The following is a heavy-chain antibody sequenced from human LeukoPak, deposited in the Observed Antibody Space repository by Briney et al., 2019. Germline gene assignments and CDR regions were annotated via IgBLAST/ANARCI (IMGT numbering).Heavy chain of an antibody. J-gene: IGHJ4*02. CDR2: INPSGGST. CDR3: ARVSLAYCTTATCHQGGGHYDH. CDR1: GYSFTSYY. D-gene: IGHD2-8*01. Sequence: ASVNVSCKASGYSFTSYYMHWVRQAPGQGLEWMGMINPSGGSTNYAHQFQGRVTMTRDTSTSALYMELSSLRSEDTAVYYCARVSLAYCTTATCHQGGGHYDHWGQRTLVTVSS. V-gene: IGHV1-46*01.